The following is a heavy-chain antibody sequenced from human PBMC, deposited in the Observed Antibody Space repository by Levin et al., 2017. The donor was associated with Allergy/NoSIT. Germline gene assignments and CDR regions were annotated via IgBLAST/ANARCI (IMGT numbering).Heavy chain of an antibody. CDR1: GGSISSSSYY. CDR2: IYYSGST. V-gene: IGHV4-39*01. J-gene: IGHJ2*01. D-gene: IGHD4-23*01. Sequence: SETLSLTCTVSGGSISSSSYYWGWIRQPPGKGLEWIGSIYYSGSTYYNPSLKSRVTISVDMSKNQFSLKLSSVTAADTAVYYCARHGLMGHDYGGNRLWYFDLWGRGTLVTVSS. CDR3: ARHGLMGHDYGGNRLWYFDL.